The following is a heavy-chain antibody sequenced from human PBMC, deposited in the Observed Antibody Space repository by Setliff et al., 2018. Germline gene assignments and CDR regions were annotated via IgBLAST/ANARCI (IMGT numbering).Heavy chain of an antibody. J-gene: IGHJ5*02. D-gene: IGHD3-22*01. CDR1: GGSISGYY. Sequence: SETLSLTCNVFGGSISGYYWNWIRQPPGKGLEWIGNIYTSGSIKYNPSLRSRVTISVDTSKNQFSLKLSSVTAADTAVYFCARGPRFDYESPTYRRRFDPWGQGTAVTVSS. CDR2: IYTSGSI. V-gene: IGHV4-4*08. CDR3: ARGPRFDYESPTYRRRFDP.